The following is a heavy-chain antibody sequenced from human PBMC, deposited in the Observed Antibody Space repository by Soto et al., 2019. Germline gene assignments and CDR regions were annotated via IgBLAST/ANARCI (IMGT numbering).Heavy chain of an antibody. V-gene: IGHV2-5*02. CDR2: VYWDDDK. J-gene: IGHJ5*02. Sequence: QITLKESGPTLVKPAQTLTLTCTFSGFSLSTSGVAVGWLRQPPGKAPEWLALVYWDDDKRYSPSLKSRLTITKDTSKNQVVLTMTNMEPVDTATYYCAHRPITFMASWFDPWGQGILVTVSS. CDR1: GFSLSTSGVA. CDR3: AHRPITFMASWFDP. D-gene: IGHD3-16*01.